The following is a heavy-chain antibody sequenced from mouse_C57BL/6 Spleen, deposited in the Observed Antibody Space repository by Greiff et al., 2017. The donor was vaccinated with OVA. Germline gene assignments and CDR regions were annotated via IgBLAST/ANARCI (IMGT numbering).Heavy chain of an antibody. V-gene: IGHV1-9*01. CDR1: GYTFTGYW. CDR3: ARRARENYYGSSLAWFAY. CDR2: ILPGSGST. Sequence: QVQLQQSGAELMKPGASVKLSCKATGYTFTGYWIEWVKQRPGHGLEWIGEILPGSGSTNYNEKFKGKATFTADTSSNTAYMQLSGLTTEDSAIYYCARRARENYYGSSLAWFAYWGQGTLVTVSA. D-gene: IGHD1-1*01. J-gene: IGHJ3*01.